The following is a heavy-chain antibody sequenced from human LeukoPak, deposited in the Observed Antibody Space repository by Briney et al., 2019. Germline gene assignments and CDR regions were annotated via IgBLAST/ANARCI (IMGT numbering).Heavy chain of an antibody. CDR3: AREDPCSSTSCYGAYYYMDV. CDR1: GGTFSSYA. V-gene: IGHV1-69*04. Sequence: AASVKVSCKASGGTFSSYAISWVRQAPGQGLEWMGRIIPILGISNYAQKFQGRVTITADKSTSTAYMELSSLRSEDTAVYYCAREDPCSSTSCYGAYYYMDVWGKGTTVTVSS. CDR2: IIPILGIS. D-gene: IGHD2-2*01. J-gene: IGHJ6*03.